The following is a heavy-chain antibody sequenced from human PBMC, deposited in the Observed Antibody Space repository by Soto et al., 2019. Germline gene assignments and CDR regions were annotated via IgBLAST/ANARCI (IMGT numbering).Heavy chain of an antibody. J-gene: IGHJ5*02. CDR3: ARDFRYYYDSSGYYSVYNWFDP. CDR2: INPKVGST. Sequence: ASVKVSCKASGYTFTSYYMHWVRQAPGQGLEWMGIINPKVGSTTYAQKFQGRVTMTRDTSTSTVYMDLSSLRSEDTAVYYCARDFRYYYDSSGYYSVYNWFDPWGQGTLVTVSS. D-gene: IGHD3-22*01. V-gene: IGHV1-46*01. CDR1: GYTFTSYY.